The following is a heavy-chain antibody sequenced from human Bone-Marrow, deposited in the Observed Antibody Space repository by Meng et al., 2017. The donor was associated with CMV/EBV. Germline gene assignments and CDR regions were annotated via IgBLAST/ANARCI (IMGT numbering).Heavy chain of an antibody. D-gene: IGHD2-8*01. CDR3: ALRWRFGNGAYFDY. CDR1: GYSFTNCW. V-gene: IGHV5-51*01. Sequence: GESLKISCKYSGYSFTNCWIGWVRQMPGKGLEWMGIINPGDSDTQYRSSFQGQVTISADKSINTAYLQWGSLKASDTAMYYCALRWRFGNGAYFDYWGQGALVTVSS. J-gene: IGHJ4*02. CDR2: INPGDSDT.